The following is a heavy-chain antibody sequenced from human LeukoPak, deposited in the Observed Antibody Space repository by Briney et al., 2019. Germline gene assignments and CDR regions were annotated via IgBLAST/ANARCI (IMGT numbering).Heavy chain of an antibody. J-gene: IGHJ3*02. V-gene: IGHV4-39*01. Sequence: SETLSLTCNVSGDSISSNNYWGWIRQPPGKGLECIGSITYSGNNYYTPSLKSRVIISVDTSNNQLSLKLNSVTAADTAVYYCARGFRIEVVYAQSGTFDIWGQGTMVTVSS. CDR3: ARGFRIEVVYAQSGTFDI. CDR1: GDSISSNNY. CDR2: ITYSGNN. D-gene: IGHD2-8*02.